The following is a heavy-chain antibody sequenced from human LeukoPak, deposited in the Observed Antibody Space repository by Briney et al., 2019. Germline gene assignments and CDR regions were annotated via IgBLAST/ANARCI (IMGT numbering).Heavy chain of an antibody. CDR1: GGSISSGGYY. J-gene: IGHJ4*02. CDR3: ARGDSGYDYFSDY. Sequence: SETLSLTCTVSGGSISSGGYYWSWIRQRPGKGLEWVGYIYYSGTTYYNPSLKRRVSISVDTSKNQFSLKLSSVTAADTAVYYCARGDSGYDYFSDYWGKGTLVTVSS. CDR2: IYYSGTT. D-gene: IGHD5-12*01. V-gene: IGHV4-31*03.